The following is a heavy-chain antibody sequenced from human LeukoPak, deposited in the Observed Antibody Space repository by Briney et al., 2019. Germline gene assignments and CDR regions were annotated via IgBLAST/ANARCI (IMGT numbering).Heavy chain of an antibody. V-gene: IGHV3-23*01. CDR3: AKRLQEDIVLFTPAGGIDY. CDR1: GFTFSSYA. CDR2: ISGSGGST. D-gene: IGHD2-8*01. J-gene: IGHJ4*02. Sequence: PGGSLRLSCAASGFTFSSYAMSWVRQAPGKGLEWASAISGSGGSTYYADSVKGRFTISRDNSKNTLYLQMNSLRAEDTAVYYCAKRLQEDIVLFTPAGGIDYWRQGTLVTVSS.